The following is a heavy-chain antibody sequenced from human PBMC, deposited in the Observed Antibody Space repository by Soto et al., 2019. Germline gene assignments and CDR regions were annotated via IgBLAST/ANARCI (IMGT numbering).Heavy chain of an antibody. J-gene: IGHJ3*02. D-gene: IGHD6-19*01. CDR2: MNPNSGNT. Sequence: QVQLVQSGAEVKKPGASVRISCKASGYTFNRHDINWVRQATGQGPEWIGWMNPNSGNTGYAQKFQGRVIMTRDPSLTTAYMDLSSLTAEDTAIYYCARECRYGSSQDNTFDIWGQGEMVTVSS. V-gene: IGHV1-8*01. CDR3: ARECRYGSSQDNTFDI. CDR1: GYTFNRHD.